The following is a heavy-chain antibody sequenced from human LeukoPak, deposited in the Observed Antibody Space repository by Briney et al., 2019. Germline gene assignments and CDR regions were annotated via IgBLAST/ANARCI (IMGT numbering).Heavy chain of an antibody. CDR2: ISSSSIYI. CDR1: GFTFSSYS. V-gene: IGHV3-21*01. CDR3: ARDGEGTSLSYFDY. D-gene: IGHD3-10*01. Sequence: GGSLRLSCAASGFTFSSYSTNWVRQAPGKGLEWVSSISSSSIYIYYADSVKGRFTISRDNAKNSLYLQMHSLRAEDTAVYYCARDGEGTSLSYFDYWGQGTLVTVSS. J-gene: IGHJ4*02.